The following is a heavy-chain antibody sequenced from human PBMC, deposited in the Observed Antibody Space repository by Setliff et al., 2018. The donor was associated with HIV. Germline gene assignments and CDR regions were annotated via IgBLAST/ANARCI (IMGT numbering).Heavy chain of an antibody. Sequence: SETLSLTCTVSGGSISSSSYYWGWIRQPPGKGLEWIGSIYYSGSTYYNPSLKSRVAIPVDTSKNQFSLKLSSVTAADTAVYYCARRITIFGVVIGPRGAFDIWGQGTMVTVSS. V-gene: IGHV4-39*01. CDR1: GGSISSSSYY. J-gene: IGHJ3*02. CDR2: IYYSGST. D-gene: IGHD3-3*01. CDR3: ARRITIFGVVIGPRGAFDI.